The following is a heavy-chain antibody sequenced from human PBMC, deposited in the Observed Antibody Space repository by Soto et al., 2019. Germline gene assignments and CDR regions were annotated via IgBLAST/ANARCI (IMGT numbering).Heavy chain of an antibody. CDR3: ARRHRPSYASDY. CDR2: INDDGRRT. Sequence: EVQLVESGGRLVQPGGSLRLSCAASGFTFSSYWMHWVRQAPGKGLEWVSRINDDGRRTSYADSVKGRFTISRDNAKNAPYLQMNSLKDDDTAIYYCARRHRPSYASDYWGQGALITFSS. V-gene: IGHV3-74*01. D-gene: IGHD4-17*01. J-gene: IGHJ4*02. CDR1: GFTFSSYW.